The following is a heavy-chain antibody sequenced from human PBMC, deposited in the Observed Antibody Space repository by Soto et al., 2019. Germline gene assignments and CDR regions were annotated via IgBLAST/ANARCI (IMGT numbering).Heavy chain of an antibody. J-gene: IGHJ4*02. V-gene: IGHV4-39*07. Sequence: PSETLSLTCAVSGGSIISSSNCWGWIRQPPGKGLEWIGNIYYSGSTYYNPSLKSRVTISVDRSKNQFSLKLSSVTAADTAVYYCARFGYSYGLALDYWGQGTLVTVSS. CDR1: GGSIISSSNC. D-gene: IGHD5-18*01. CDR3: ARFGYSYGLALDY. CDR2: IYYSGST.